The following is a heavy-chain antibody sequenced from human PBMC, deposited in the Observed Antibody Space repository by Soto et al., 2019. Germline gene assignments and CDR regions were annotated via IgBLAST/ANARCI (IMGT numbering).Heavy chain of an antibody. CDR3: ATRITVFGLLIPPFDP. CDR2: TYYRSKWYY. J-gene: IGHJ5*02. Sequence: SQTLSLTGAITGDSVSSNSAGWSWVRQSPSRGLEWLGRTYYRSKWYYEYAVSVRGRITINPDTSKNQFSLRLSSVTAADTAIYYCATRITVFGLLIPPFDPWGQGTQVTVSS. CDR1: GDSVSSNSAG. D-gene: IGHD3-3*01. V-gene: IGHV6-1*01.